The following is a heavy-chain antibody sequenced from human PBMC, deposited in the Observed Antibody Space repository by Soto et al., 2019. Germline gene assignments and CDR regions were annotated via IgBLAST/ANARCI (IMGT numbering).Heavy chain of an antibody. Sequence: LRLSCAASGFIFSSYTMNWVRQAPGKGLEWVSSIDTRSIYTYYTDSVKGRFTISRDTAKNSVYLQMNSLRAEDTAVYYCARELLTDYYYYYAMDVWGQGTTVTVSS. CDR2: IDTRSIYT. CDR3: ARELLTDYYYYYAMDV. V-gene: IGHV3-21*01. CDR1: GFIFSSYT. J-gene: IGHJ6*02. D-gene: IGHD3-10*01.